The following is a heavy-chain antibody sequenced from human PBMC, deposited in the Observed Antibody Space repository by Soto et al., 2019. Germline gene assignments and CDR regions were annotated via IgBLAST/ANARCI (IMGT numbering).Heavy chain of an antibody. Sequence: PSETLSLTCTVAEGNISSHDGSWIRQQDGKGLEWIGRIYTSVSTNCNPSLKSRVTMSVDTSKNQFSLKLSSLTAADTAVYYCARGGYYAILTAYWPKGYYGMEVWGQGTSVSLSS. V-gene: IGHV4-4*07. CDR1: EGNISSHD. CDR2: IYTSVST. CDR3: ARGGYYAILTAYWPKGYYGMEV. D-gene: IGHD3-9*01. J-gene: IGHJ6*01.